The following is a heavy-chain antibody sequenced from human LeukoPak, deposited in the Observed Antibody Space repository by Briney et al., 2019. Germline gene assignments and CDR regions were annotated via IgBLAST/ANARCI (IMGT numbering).Heavy chain of an antibody. J-gene: IGHJ4*02. V-gene: IGHV4-39*07. D-gene: IGHD2-15*01. CDR3: ARDGEYCSGGSCYAFDY. Sequence: SETLSLTCTLSGGSINTGTYYWTWIRQPPGKGLEWIGSIYHSGSTYYNPSLKSRVTISVDTSKNQFSLKLSSVTAADTAVYYCARDGEYCSGGSCYAFDYWGQGTLVTVSS. CDR1: GGSINTGTYY. CDR2: IYHSGST.